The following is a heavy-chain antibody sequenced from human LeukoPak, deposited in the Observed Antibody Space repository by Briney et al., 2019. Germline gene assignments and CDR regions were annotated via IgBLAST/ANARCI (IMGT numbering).Heavy chain of an antibody. CDR2: ISNSGSTT. CDR3: ARGGTAVARGEY. CDR1: GFAFSSYS. D-gene: IGHD6-19*01. Sequence: GGSLRLSCAASGFAFSSYSMNWVRQAPGKGLEWVSYISNSGSTTYYADSVKGRFTISRDNAKNSLYLQMNSLRVEDTAVYYCARGGTAVARGEYWGQGTLVTVSS. V-gene: IGHV3-48*01. J-gene: IGHJ4*02.